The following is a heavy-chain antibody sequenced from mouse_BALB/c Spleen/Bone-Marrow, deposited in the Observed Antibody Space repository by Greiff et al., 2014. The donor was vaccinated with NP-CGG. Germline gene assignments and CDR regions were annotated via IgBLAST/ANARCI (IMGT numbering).Heavy chain of an antibody. Sequence: QVQLKDSGPELVKPGASVKISCTGSGYAFSSSWMNWVKQRPGQGLEWIGRIYPGDGDTNSNRRFKGKATLTADRSSNTAYMQLSSLTSVDSAVYFCARSAYYGSSYGAMDYWGQGTSVTVSS. J-gene: IGHJ4*01. CDR3: ARSAYYGSSYGAMDY. D-gene: IGHD1-1*01. CDR1: GYAFSSSW. V-gene: IGHV1-82*01. CDR2: IYPGDGDT.